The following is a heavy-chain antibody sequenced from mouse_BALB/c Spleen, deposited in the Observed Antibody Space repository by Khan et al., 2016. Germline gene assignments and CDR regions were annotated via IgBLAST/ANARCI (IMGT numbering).Heavy chain of an antibody. V-gene: IGHV1-12*01. Sequence: LQQPGAELVKPGASVKMSCKASGYTFTSYNMHWVKQTPGQGLEWIGAIYPGNGDTSYNQKFKGKATLTEDKSSSTAYMQLSSLTSEDSAVYYCAREGNYFDYWGQGTTLTVSS. CDR2: IYPGNGDT. D-gene: IGHD2-14*01. J-gene: IGHJ2*01. CDR3: AREGNYFDY. CDR1: GYTFTSYN.